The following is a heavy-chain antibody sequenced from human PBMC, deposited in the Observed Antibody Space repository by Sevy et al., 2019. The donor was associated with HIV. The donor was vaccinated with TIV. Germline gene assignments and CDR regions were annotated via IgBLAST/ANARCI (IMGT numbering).Heavy chain of an antibody. CDR1: GYTFTGYY. Sequence: ASVKVSCKASGYTFTGYYMHWVRQAPGQGLEWMGWINPNSSGTNYAQKFQGRVTMTRVTCISTAYMELSRLGSDDTAVYYCAGERVVCSGGRCGPGGWFDPWGQGTLVTVSS. CDR2: INPNSSGT. V-gene: IGHV1-2*02. D-gene: IGHD2-15*01. CDR3: AGERVVCSGGRCGPGGWFDP. J-gene: IGHJ5*02.